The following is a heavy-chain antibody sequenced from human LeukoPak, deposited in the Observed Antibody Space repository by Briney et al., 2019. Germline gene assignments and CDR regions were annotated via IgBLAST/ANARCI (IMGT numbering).Heavy chain of an antibody. Sequence: GGSLRLSCAASGFTFTNAWMTWVRQAPGKGLEWVGRLKSKTHDETTDYAAPVKGRFTISRDDSKNTVYLQMNSLKTEDTAVYYCTIGAYYYGSDSYRGYYFDYWGQGTLVTVSS. CDR2: LKSKTHDETT. CDR1: GFTFTNAW. V-gene: IGHV3-15*01. CDR3: TIGAYYYGSDSYRGYYFDY. J-gene: IGHJ4*02. D-gene: IGHD3-10*01.